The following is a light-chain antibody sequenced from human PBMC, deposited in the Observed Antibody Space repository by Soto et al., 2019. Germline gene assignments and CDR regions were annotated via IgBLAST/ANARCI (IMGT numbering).Light chain of an antibody. CDR3: QQHDGY. V-gene: IGKV1-5*01. Sequence: DIQINQAPSNLAASLGDRGNITCRASQGNNNWLAWYQQKPGKAPKVLIYDASSLERGVPSRFSGSGSGTEFTLTISSLQPDDLATYYCQQHDGYFGQGTKLEIK. CDR2: DAS. CDR1: QGNNNW. J-gene: IGKJ2*01.